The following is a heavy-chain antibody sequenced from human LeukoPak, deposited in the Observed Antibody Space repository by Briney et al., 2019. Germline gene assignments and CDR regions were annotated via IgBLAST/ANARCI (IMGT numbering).Heavy chain of an antibody. V-gene: IGHV1-8*02. Sequence: ASVKVSCKASGYTFTGYYMHWVRQAPGQGLEWMGRINPNSGNTGYAQKFQGRVTMTRSTLIGTAYMELSSLRSEDTAVYYCARVEENSGYSHIYWGQGTLVTVSS. CDR1: GYTFTGYY. CDR2: INPNSGNT. CDR3: ARVEENSGYSHIY. J-gene: IGHJ4*02. D-gene: IGHD3-22*01.